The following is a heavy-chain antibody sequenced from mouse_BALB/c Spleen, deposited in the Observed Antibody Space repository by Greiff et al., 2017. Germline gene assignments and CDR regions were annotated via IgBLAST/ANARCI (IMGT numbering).Heavy chain of an antibody. V-gene: IGHV5-6-5*01. CDR1: GFTFSSYA. J-gene: IGHJ4*01. CDR3: AREDMDY. CDR2: ISSGGST. Sequence: DVQLVESGGGLVKPGGSLKLSCAASGFTFSSYAMSWVRQTPEKRLEWVASISSGGSTYYPDSVKGRFTISRDNARNILYLQMSSLRSEDTAMYYCAREDMDYWGQGTSVTVSS.